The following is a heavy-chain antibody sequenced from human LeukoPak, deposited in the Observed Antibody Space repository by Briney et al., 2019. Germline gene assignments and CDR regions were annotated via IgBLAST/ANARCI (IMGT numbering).Heavy chain of an antibody. CDR3: ASSRSSGGRLDY. V-gene: IGHV1-2*02. Sequence: SSVTVSCMPSVSTFPDYYMHGVGQAPGEGLEGMGWINPNSGSTNYAQKFQGRVTMTRDTSISTAYRELSRLRSDDPAVYYCASSRSSGGRLDYWGQGTLVTVSS. J-gene: IGHJ4*02. CDR1: VSTFPDYY. CDR2: INPNSGST. D-gene: IGHD6-19*01.